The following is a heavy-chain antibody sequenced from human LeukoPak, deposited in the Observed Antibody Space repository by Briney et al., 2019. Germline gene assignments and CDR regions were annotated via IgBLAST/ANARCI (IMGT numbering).Heavy chain of an antibody. CDR2: ISSSGSTI. CDR1: GFTFSSYE. Sequence: GGSLRLSCAASGFTFSSYEMNWVRQAPGKGLEWVSYISSSGSTIYYADSVKGRFTISRDNAKNSLYLQMNSLRAEDTAVYYCARDFTMVRGVFDYWGQGTLVTVSS. D-gene: IGHD3-10*01. CDR3: ARDFTMVRGVFDY. V-gene: IGHV3-48*03. J-gene: IGHJ4*02.